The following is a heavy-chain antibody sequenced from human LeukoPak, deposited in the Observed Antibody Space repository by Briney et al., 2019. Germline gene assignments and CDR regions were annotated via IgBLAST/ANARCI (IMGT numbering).Heavy chain of an antibody. CDR2: IDGDGSST. CDR1: GFTFSSYG. D-gene: IGHD5-12*01. CDR3: ARGYSGYFYY. J-gene: IGHJ4*02. Sequence: GGSLRLSCAASGFTFSSYGMQWVRQAPGKGLVWVSRIDGDGSSTNYADPVKGRFTISRDNAKNTLYLQMNRLRAEDTAVYYCARGYSGYFYYWGQGTLVTVSS. V-gene: IGHV3-74*01.